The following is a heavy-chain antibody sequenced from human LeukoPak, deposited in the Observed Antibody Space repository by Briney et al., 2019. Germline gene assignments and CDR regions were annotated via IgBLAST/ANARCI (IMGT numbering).Heavy chain of an antibody. Sequence: ASVKVSCKASGYTSTTHYMHWVRQAPGQGLEWMGIINPSGGTTNYAQKFQGRVTMTRDTSTTTLYMELSSLRSEDTAVYYCARGRPGSGWSFDYWGQGTLVTVSS. J-gene: IGHJ4*02. V-gene: IGHV1-46*01. D-gene: IGHD6-19*01. CDR3: ARGRPGSGWSFDY. CDR1: GYTSTTHY. CDR2: INPSGGTT.